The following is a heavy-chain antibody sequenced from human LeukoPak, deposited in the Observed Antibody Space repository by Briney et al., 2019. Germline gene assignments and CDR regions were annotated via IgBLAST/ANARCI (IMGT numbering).Heavy chain of an antibody. J-gene: IGHJ6*03. CDR2: INPSGGST. D-gene: IGHD2-15*01. CDR1: GYTFTSYY. V-gene: IGHV1-46*01. Sequence: ASVKVSCKASGYTFTSYYMHWVRQAPGQGLEWMGIINPSGGSTSYAQKFQGRVTMTRDMSTSTVYMELSSLRSEDTAVYYCARGEVVVVAAAQSYYMGVWGKGTTVTVSS. CDR3: ARGEVVVVAAAQSYYMGV.